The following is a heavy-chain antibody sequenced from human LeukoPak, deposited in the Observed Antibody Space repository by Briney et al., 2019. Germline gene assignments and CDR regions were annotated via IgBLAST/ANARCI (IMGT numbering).Heavy chain of an antibody. V-gene: IGHV3-21*01. J-gene: IGHJ4*02. CDR3: ARGPPYYYDSSGQDY. CDR1: GFTFSSYS. D-gene: IGHD3-22*01. Sequence: PGRSLRLSCAASGFTFSSYSMNWVRQAPGKGLEWVSSISSSSSYIYYADSVKGRFTISRDNAKNSLYLQMNSLRAEDTAVYYCARGPPYYYDSSGQDYWGQGTLVTVSS. CDR2: ISSSSSYI.